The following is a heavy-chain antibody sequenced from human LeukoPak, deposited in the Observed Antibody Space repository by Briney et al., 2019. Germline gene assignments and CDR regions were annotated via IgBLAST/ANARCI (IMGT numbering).Heavy chain of an antibody. CDR1: GFTFSSCA. CDR2: ISYDGSNK. D-gene: IGHD6-19*01. J-gene: IGHJ4*02. Sequence: RRSLRLSCAASGFTFSSCAMHWVRQAPGQGLEWVAVISYDGSNKYYADSAKGRFTISRDNSKNTLYLQMNSLRAEDTAVYYCSRDLWEIAVAGGRFDYWGQGTLVTVSS. V-gene: IGHV3-30-3*01. CDR3: SRDLWEIAVAGGRFDY.